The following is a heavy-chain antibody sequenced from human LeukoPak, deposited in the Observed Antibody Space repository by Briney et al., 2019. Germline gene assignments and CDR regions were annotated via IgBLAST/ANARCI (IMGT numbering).Heavy chain of an antibody. CDR2: ISYHGCRK. D-gene: IGHD3-22*01. V-gene: IGHV3-30*03. Sequence: GRSLRLSCAASGFTFGSYGMHWVRQAPGKGLEWVAVISYHGCRKYYVDSVRGRFTISRDNSKNTLFLQMNSLRTEDTAVYYCAADSSGYYRGDYWGQGTLVTVSS. CDR3: AADSSGYYRGDY. CDR1: GFTFGSYG. J-gene: IGHJ4*02.